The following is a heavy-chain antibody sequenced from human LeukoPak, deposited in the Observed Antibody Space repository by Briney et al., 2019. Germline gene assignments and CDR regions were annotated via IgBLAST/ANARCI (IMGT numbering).Heavy chain of an antibody. Sequence: ASVKVSCKASGGTFSSYAISWVRQAPGQGLEWMGRIIPILGIANYAQKFQGRVTITADKSTSTAYMELSSLRSEDTAVYYCAKLVGASPNDAFDIWGQGTMVTVSS. J-gene: IGHJ3*02. V-gene: IGHV1-69*04. CDR2: IIPILGIA. CDR1: GGTFSSYA. D-gene: IGHD1-26*01. CDR3: AKLVGASPNDAFDI.